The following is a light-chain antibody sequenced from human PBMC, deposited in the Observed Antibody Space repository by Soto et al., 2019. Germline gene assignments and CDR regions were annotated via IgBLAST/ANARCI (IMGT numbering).Light chain of an antibody. CDR1: QSVTSNY. V-gene: IGKV3-20*01. Sequence: EIVLTQSPDTLSLSPGERATLSCRASQSVTSNYLAWYQQTPGQAPRLLFFRASIRATGIPDRFSGSGSGTDFTLTISRLAPEDSAVYHCQQYGSSPTTFGQGTKVESK. CDR2: RAS. J-gene: IGKJ1*01. CDR3: QQYGSSPTT.